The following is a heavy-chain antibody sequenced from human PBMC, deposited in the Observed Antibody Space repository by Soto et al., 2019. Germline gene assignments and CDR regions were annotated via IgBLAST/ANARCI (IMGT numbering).Heavy chain of an antibody. CDR3: ARSTAAAQVDY. D-gene: IGHD6-13*01. CDR1: GYTFTGYY. Sequence: ASLKVSCKASGYTFTGYYMHWVRQAPGQGLEWMGWINPNSGGTNYAQKFQGWVTMTRDTSISTAYMELSRLRSDDTAVYYCARSTAAAQVDYWGQGTLVTVSS. J-gene: IGHJ4*02. V-gene: IGHV1-2*04. CDR2: INPNSGGT.